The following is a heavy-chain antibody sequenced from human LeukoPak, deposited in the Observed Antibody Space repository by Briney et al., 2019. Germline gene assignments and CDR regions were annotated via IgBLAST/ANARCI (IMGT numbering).Heavy chain of an antibody. Sequence: PGGSLRLSCAASGFTFSSYSMNWVRQAPGKGLEWVSVIYSGGSTYYADSVKGRFTISRDNSKNTLYLQMNSLRAEDTAVYYCARDQGATSFDYWGQGTLVTVSS. J-gene: IGHJ4*02. CDR1: GFTFSSYS. V-gene: IGHV3-53*01. CDR2: IYSGGST. D-gene: IGHD1-26*01. CDR3: ARDQGATSFDY.